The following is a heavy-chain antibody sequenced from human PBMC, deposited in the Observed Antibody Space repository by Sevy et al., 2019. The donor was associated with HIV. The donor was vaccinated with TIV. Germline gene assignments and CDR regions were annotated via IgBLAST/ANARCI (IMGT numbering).Heavy chain of an antibody. D-gene: IGHD2-15*01. Sequence: GGSLRLSCAGSGFSFSSYGMVWVRQAPGKGLEWVALISYHGSYKYYADSVKGRFIISRDNSEATVYLQMNSLSPEDTAIYYCARDYSETGSYSGRWGQGTLVTVSS. J-gene: IGHJ4*02. CDR1: GFSFSSYG. CDR2: ISYHGSYK. V-gene: IGHV3-30*04. CDR3: ARDYSETGSYSGR.